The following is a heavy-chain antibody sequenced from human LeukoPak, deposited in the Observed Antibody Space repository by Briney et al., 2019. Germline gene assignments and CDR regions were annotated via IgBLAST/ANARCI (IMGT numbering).Heavy chain of an antibody. D-gene: IGHD5-12*01. V-gene: IGHV3-53*01. J-gene: IGHJ3*02. Sequence: PGGSLRLSCAASGFTFSSYSMNWVRQAPGKGLEWVSVIYSTRTTYYADSVKGRFTISRDNSKNTVYLQMNSLRADDTAVYYCARDRDSGYDDDAFDIWGQGTMVSVSS. CDR1: GFTFSSYS. CDR3: ARDRDSGYDDDAFDI. CDR2: IYSTRTT.